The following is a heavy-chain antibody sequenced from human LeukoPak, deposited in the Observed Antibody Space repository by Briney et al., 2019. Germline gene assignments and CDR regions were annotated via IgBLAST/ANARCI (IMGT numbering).Heavy chain of an antibody. V-gene: IGHV4-31*03. Sequence: SETLSLTCTVSGVSFSNGGYYWSWLRQHPGKGLEWIGYIYHSGSAYYNPSLKSRVSMSVDTSKNQFSLKLSSVTAADTAVYYCVRDRASGDIVLDFWGQGTQVTVSA. CDR3: VRDRASGDIVLDF. CDR1: GVSFSNGGYY. D-gene: IGHD5-12*01. CDR2: IYHSGSA. J-gene: IGHJ4*02.